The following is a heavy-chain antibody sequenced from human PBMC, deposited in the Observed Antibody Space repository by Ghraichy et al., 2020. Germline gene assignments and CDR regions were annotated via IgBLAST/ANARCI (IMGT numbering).Heavy chain of an antibody. Sequence: GGSLRLSCAASGFIFSNFGMNWVRQAPGKGLEWVAIIWYDGSNKYYEDSVKGRFTISRDNSKNTLYLQMNSLRAEDTSIYYCARGCSGGSCTYFDYWGQGTLVTVSS. CDR1: GFIFSNFG. CDR2: IWYDGSNK. D-gene: IGHD2-15*01. J-gene: IGHJ4*02. CDR3: ARGCSGGSCTYFDY. V-gene: IGHV3-33*01.